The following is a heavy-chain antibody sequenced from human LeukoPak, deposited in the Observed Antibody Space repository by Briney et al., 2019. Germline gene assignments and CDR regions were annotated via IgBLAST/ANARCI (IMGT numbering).Heavy chain of an antibody. D-gene: IGHD3-22*01. V-gene: IGHV3-74*01. CDR2: INSDGINT. CDR1: GFTFSAYE. Sequence: GGSLRLSCAASGFTFSAYEMNWVRQAPGKGLVWVSRINSDGINTSYADSVKGRFTISRDNAKNTLNLQMNSLRAEDTAVYYCARDLGQYYDTSDNWFDPWGQGTLVTVSS. J-gene: IGHJ5*02. CDR3: ARDLGQYYDTSDNWFDP.